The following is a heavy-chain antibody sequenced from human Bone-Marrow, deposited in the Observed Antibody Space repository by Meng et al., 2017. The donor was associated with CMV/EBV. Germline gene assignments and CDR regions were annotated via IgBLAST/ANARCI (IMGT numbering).Heavy chain of an antibody. CDR2: ISSSSSYI. CDR3: AMAGTTSGRY. J-gene: IGHJ4*02. Sequence: GESLKISCAASGFTFSSYSMNWVRQAPGKGLDWVSSISSSSSYISYADSVKGRFTISRDNAKNSLYLQMNSLRAEDTAVYYCAMAGTTSGRYWGQGTLVTVYS. V-gene: IGHV3-21*01. CDR1: GFTFSSYS. D-gene: IGHD1-7*01.